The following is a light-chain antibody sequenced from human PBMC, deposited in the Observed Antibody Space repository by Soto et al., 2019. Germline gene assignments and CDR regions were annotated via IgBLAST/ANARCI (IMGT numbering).Light chain of an antibody. CDR3: TSYAGSNNLV. CDR2: EVS. V-gene: IGLV2-8*01. Sequence: QSALTQPPSASGSPGQSVTISCTGTSSDVGGYNYVSWYQQHPGKAPKLMIYEVSKRPSGVPARFSGSKSGNTASLTVSGLQDEDEADYYCTSYAGSNNLVIGGGTKLTVL. CDR1: SSDVGGYNY. J-gene: IGLJ2*01.